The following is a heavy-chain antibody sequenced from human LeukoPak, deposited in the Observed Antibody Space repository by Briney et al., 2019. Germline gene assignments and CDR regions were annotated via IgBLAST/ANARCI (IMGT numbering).Heavy chain of an antibody. CDR3: AREPWDVVVPAANENYYYGMDV. CDR1: GGSISSYY. Sequence: NPSETLSLTCTVSGGSISSYYWSWIRQPAGKGLEWIGRIYTSGSTNYNPSLKSRVTMSVDTSKNQFSLKLSSVTAADTAVYYCAREPWDVVVPAANENYYYGMDVWGQGTTVTVSS. CDR2: IYTSGST. J-gene: IGHJ6*02. D-gene: IGHD2-2*01. V-gene: IGHV4-4*07.